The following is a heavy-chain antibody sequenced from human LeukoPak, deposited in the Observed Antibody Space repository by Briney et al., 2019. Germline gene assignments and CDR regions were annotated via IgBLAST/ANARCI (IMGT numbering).Heavy chain of an antibody. D-gene: IGHD2-2*01. V-gene: IGHV3-7*03. CDR2: IKQDGSEK. CDR3: ARDMGAGMGYCSSTSCPTYDDFDI. CDR1: AFTFSSYW. J-gene: IGHJ3*02. Sequence: GGSLRLSCAPPAFTFSSYWMSWVRQAPGKGKKRVANIKQDGSEKYYVDSVKGRFTISRDNAKNSLYLQMNSLRAEDTAVYYCARDMGAGMGYCSSTSCPTYDDFDIWGQGTMVTVSS.